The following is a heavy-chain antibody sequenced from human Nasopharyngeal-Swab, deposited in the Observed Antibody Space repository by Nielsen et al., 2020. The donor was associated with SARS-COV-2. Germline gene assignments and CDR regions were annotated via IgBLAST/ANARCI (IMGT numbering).Heavy chain of an antibody. CDR1: GYTFTSYG. V-gene: IGHV1-18*04. D-gene: IGHD3-16*01. CDR2: ISAYNGNT. J-gene: IGHJ4*02. CDR3: ARGVYDYVWGSTPYY. Sequence: ASVKVSYKASGYTFTSYGISWVRQAPGQGLEWMGWISAYNGNTNYAQKLQGRVTMTTDTSTSTAYMELRSLRSDDTAVYYCARGVYDYVWGSTPYYWGQGTLVTVSS.